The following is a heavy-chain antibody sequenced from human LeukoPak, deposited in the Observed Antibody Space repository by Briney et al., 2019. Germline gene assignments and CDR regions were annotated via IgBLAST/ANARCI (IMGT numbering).Heavy chain of an antibody. Sequence: PGGSLRLSCAASGFTFSDSGMHWVRQAPGKGLEWVAVISYDGGNKYYADSVKGRFTISRDNSKNTLYLQMNSLRPEDTAVYYCARARSIVGVSPFQHWGQGTLVTVSS. J-gene: IGHJ1*01. CDR2: ISYDGGNK. V-gene: IGHV3-30*03. CDR3: ARARSIVGVSPFQH. D-gene: IGHD1-26*01. CDR1: GFTFSDSG.